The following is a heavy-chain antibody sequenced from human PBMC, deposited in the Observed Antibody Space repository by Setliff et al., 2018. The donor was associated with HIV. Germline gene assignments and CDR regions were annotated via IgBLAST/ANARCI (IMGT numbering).Heavy chain of an antibody. CDR2: ISGSGDDT. CDR3: ATLRVDYFDY. D-gene: IGHD3-3*01. CDR1: GFTFSTYN. J-gene: IGHJ4*02. V-gene: IGHV3-23*01. Sequence: GGSLRLSCAASGFTFSTYNMGWVRQAPGKGLEWVSSISGSGDDTYYTNSVKGRFTISRDNSRNTLFLQMDSLRAEDTAIYYCATLRVDYFDYWGQGTLVTVSS.